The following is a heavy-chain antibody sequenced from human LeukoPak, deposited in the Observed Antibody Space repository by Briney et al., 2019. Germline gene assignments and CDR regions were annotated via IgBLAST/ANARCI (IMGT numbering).Heavy chain of an antibody. D-gene: IGHD6-19*01. CDR3: TSGPTVAGEAFDY. J-gene: IGHJ4*02. CDR2: IKSRAAGGTT. Sequence: GGSLRLSCAASGFTFSNAWMNWVRQAPGKGLEWVGRIKSRAAGGTTDYAAPVKGRFTISRDDSKDTLYLQMNSLKTEDTAVYYCTSGPTVAGEAFDYWGQGTLVTVSS. CDR1: GFTFSNAW. V-gene: IGHV3-15*01.